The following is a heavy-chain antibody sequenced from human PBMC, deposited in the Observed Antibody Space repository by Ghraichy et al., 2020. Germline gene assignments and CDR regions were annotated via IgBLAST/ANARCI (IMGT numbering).Heavy chain of an antibody. CDR2: INSDGSSI. V-gene: IGHV3-74*01. D-gene: IGHD2-15*01. J-gene: IGHJ4*02. Sequence: GGSLRLSCAVSGFTFSSYWMHWVRQAPGKGLVWVSRINSDGSSISYADSVKGRFTFSRDNAKNTLYLQMNSLRADDTAVYYCARGGPEYCSGGSCYAGDYWSQGTLVTVYS. CDR1: GFTFSSYW. CDR3: ARGGPEYCSGGSCYAGDY.